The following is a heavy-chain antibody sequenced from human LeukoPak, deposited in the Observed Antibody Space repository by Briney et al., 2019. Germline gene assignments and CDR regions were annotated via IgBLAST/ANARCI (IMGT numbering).Heavy chain of an antibody. V-gene: IGHV4-59*01. CDR3: ARELEGIAARQEPNWFDP. J-gene: IGHJ5*02. CDR1: GDSISSYY. D-gene: IGHD6-6*01. Sequence: SETLSLTCTVSGDSISSYYWSWIWQPPWPSRGLVWHIYYSGSTNYNPSLKSRVTISVDTSKNQFSLKLSSVTAADTAVYYCARELEGIAARQEPNWFDPWGQGTLVTVSS. CDR2: IYYSGST.